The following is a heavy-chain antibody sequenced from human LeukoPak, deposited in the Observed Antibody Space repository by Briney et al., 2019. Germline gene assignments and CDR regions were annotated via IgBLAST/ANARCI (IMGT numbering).Heavy chain of an antibody. J-gene: IGHJ4*02. CDR1: GFTFSSYA. V-gene: IGHV3-23*01. CDR3: VRGDLRLPRSTPDC. Sequence: GGSLRLSCAASGFTFSSYAMSWVRQAPGKGLEWVSAISGSGGSTYYADSVKGRFTISRDNSKNTLYLQMNGLRAEDTAVYYCVRGDLRLPRSTPDCWGQGTLVTVSS. D-gene: IGHD5/OR15-5a*01. CDR2: ISGSGGST.